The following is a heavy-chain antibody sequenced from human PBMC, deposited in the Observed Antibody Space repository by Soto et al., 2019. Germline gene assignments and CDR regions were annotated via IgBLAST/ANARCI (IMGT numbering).Heavy chain of an antibody. J-gene: IGHJ3*02. CDR2: ISGYNGDT. D-gene: IGHD3-3*01. CDR3: ARDQGGGFLERPPDAFDI. CDR1: GYVFYTYG. V-gene: IGHV1-18*01. Sequence: ASVKVSCKASGYVFYTYGITWLRQAPGQAPEWMGWISGYNGDTNHAPKFQGRVTMTRDTSASTAYMELSSLRSEDTAVYYCARDQGGGFLERPPDAFDIWGQGTMVTVSS.